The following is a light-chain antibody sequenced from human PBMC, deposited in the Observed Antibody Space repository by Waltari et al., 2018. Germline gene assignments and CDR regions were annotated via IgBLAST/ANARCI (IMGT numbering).Light chain of an antibody. CDR1: SSNIGSTT. CDR3: AAWDASLNGWV. V-gene: IGLV1-44*01. J-gene: IGLJ3*02. CDR2: NVN. Sequence: QSVLTQSPSASGTPGQRVTISCSGSSSNIGSTTVNWYQQLPGTAPNLLIYNVNRRPSWVPERCSGSKSGTSASLAISGLQSEDEADYYCAAWDASLNGWVFGGGTTLTVL.